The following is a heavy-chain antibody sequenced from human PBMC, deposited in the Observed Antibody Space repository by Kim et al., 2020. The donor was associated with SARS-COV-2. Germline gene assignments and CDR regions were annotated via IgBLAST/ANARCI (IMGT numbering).Heavy chain of an antibody. CDR1: GGSIRTTSYY. D-gene: IGHD3-9*01. J-gene: IGHJ4*02. V-gene: IGHV4-39*07. CDR2: TYYSGAT. CDR3: ARFSLGDVLTGYSFDQ. Sequence: SETLSLTCTVSGGSIRTTSYYWGWIRQPPGKGLEWIGSTYYSGATYDSPSLKSRGTISVDTSKNQFSLKLSSVTAADTAVYYCARFSLGDVLTGYSFDQWGQGTLVTVSS.